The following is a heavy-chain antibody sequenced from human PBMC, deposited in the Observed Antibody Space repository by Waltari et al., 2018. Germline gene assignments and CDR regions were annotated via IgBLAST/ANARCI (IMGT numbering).Heavy chain of an antibody. CDR1: GYTFTSYA. J-gene: IGHJ4*02. Sequence: QVQLVQSGAEVKKPGASVKVSCKASGYTFTSYAMHWVRQAPGQRLEWMGWINAGNGNTKYSQEFQGRVTITRDTSASTAYMELSSLRSEDMAVYYCARENAWQWLALDYWGQGTLVTVSS. CDR3: ARENAWQWLALDY. V-gene: IGHV1-3*03. D-gene: IGHD6-19*01. CDR2: INAGNGNT.